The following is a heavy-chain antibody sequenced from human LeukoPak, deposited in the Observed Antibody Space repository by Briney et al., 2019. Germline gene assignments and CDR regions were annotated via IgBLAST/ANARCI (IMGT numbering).Heavy chain of an antibody. J-gene: IGHJ3*02. V-gene: IGHV1-69*01. Sequence: ASVKVSCKASGGTFSSYAISWVRQAPGQGLEWMGGIIPIFGTANYARKFQGRVTITADESTSTAYMELSSLRSEDTAVYYCARVETYSGSYYFAFDIWGQGTMVTVSS. CDR1: GGTFSSYA. D-gene: IGHD1-26*01. CDR3: ARVETYSGSYYFAFDI. CDR2: IIPIFGTA.